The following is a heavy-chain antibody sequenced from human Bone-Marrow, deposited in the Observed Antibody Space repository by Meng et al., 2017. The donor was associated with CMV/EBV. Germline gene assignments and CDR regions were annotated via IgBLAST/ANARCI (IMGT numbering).Heavy chain of an antibody. CDR3: AREGGYSYGVYFDY. V-gene: IGHV3-7*01. Sequence: GGSLRLSCAASGFTFSSYWMSWVRQAPGKGLEWVANIKQDGSEKYYVDSVKGRFTISRDNAKNSLYLQMSSLRAEDTAVYYCAREGGYSYGVYFDYGGEGTLVTVSS. J-gene: IGHJ4*02. CDR1: GFTFSSYW. CDR2: IKQDGSEK. D-gene: IGHD5-18*01.